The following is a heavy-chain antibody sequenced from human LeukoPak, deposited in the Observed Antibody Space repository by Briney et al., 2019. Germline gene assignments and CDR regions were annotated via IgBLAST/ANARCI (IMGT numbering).Heavy chain of an antibody. CDR1: GYTLTKYG. Sequence: GASVKVSCTASGYTLTKYGTAWVRQAPGQGLEWMGWISDKNVETNYAQKLQGRVTMATDTSTGTAYMELRSLRSDDTAVYYCARAITSVTVYLLRGISSLDVWGQGTTVTVSS. CDR3: ARAITSVTVYLLRGISSLDV. CDR2: ISDKNVET. J-gene: IGHJ6*02. D-gene: IGHD3-10*01. V-gene: IGHV1-18*01.